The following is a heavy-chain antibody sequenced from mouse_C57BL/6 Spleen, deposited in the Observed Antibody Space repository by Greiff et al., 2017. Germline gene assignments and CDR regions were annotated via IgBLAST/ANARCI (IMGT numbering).Heavy chain of an antibody. Sequence: EVQLQQSGTVLARPGASVKMSCKTSGYTFTSYWMHWVKQRPGQGLEWIGAIYPGNSDTSYNQKFKGKAKLTAVTSASTAYMELSSLTNEDSAVYYCTRSEEFYYGFLFDYWGQGTTLTVSS. D-gene: IGHD1-1*01. J-gene: IGHJ2*01. CDR1: GYTFTSYW. CDR3: TRSEEFYYGFLFDY. CDR2: IYPGNSDT. V-gene: IGHV1-5*01.